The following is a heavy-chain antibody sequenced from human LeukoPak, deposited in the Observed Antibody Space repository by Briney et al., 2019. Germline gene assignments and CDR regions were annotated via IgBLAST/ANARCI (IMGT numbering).Heavy chain of an antibody. D-gene: IGHD3-22*01. CDR3: ATLGFSSGYYYYFDH. J-gene: IGHJ4*02. V-gene: IGHV4-39*06. CDR2: IYYSGST. CDR1: GGSISSSSYY. Sequence: SETLSLTCTVSGGSISSSSYYWGWIRQPPGKGLEWIGSIYYSGSTYYNPSLKSRGTISVDTAKNQFPLQLSSVTAPDTAVYYCATLGFSSGYYYYFDHWGQGTLVTVSS.